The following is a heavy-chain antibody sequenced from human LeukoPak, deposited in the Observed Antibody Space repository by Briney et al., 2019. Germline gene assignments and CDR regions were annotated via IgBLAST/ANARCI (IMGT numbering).Heavy chain of an antibody. D-gene: IGHD2-2*01. CDR2: IYYSGST. CDR1: GGSISSYY. V-gene: IGHV4-59*01. Sequence: SETLSLTCTVSGGSISSYYWSWIRQPPGKGLDWIGYIYYSGSTNYNPSLKSRVTISVDTSKNQFSLKLSSVTAADTAVYYCAIDAVVVPAANYYYYYYMDVWGKGTTVTVSS. J-gene: IGHJ6*03. CDR3: AIDAVVVPAANYYYYYYMDV.